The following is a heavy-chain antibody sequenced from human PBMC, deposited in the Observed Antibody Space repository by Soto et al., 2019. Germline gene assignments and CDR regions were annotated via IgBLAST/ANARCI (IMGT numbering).Heavy chain of an antibody. D-gene: IGHD3-3*01. Sequence: GASVKVSCKASGYTFTTYGISWVRQAPGQGLEWMGWISAYNGNTDYAQKFQGRVTMTTDTSTSTAYMALTSLRSDDTAVYYCARAEGLAFNDVWSGYYAGGGISGTDVWGQGTMFTVAS. J-gene: IGHJ6*02. CDR2: ISAYNGNT. V-gene: IGHV1-18*04. CDR3: ARAEGLAFNDVWSGYYAGGGISGTDV. CDR1: GYTFTTYG.